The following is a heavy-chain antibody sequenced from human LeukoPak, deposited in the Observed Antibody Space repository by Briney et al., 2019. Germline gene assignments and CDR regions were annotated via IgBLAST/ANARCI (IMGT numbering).Heavy chain of an antibody. Sequence: GGSLRLSCAASGFTFSHYWMHWVRQDAGKGLLLVAHINTDGTIVRYAESVQGRFTISRDNAKNSLYLQMNSLRAEDTAVYYCASSPADCSGGSCYALADYWGQGTLVTVSS. D-gene: IGHD2-15*01. CDR1: GFTFSHYW. CDR2: INTDGTIV. CDR3: ASSPADCSGGSCYALADY. V-gene: IGHV3-74*01. J-gene: IGHJ4*02.